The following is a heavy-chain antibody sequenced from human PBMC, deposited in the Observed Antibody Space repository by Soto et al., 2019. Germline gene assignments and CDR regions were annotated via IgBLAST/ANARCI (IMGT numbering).Heavy chain of an antibody. CDR3: ARHFVAVVIKGWGY. J-gene: IGHJ4*02. D-gene: IGHD3-22*01. Sequence: PSETLSLTCTVSYASINNYHWTWIRQPPGKGLEWIAYIYYNGNAYYNPSLKSRVTMSVDTSKNQFSLKLISVTAADTAVYYCARHFVAVVIKGWGYWGQGTLVTVSS. V-gene: IGHV4-59*04. CDR2: IYYNGNA. CDR1: YASINNYH.